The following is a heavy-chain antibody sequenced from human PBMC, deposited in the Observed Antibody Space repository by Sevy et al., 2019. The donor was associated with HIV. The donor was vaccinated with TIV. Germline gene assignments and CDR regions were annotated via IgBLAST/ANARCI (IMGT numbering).Heavy chain of an antibody. Sequence: SETLSLTCNVSGDSISGYYWSWIRQPPGKGLEWIGYIYYTRSTNYNPSLKSRVTISKDTSKNQVSLKLSSVIVADTDVYYCARGRPDYYYGMDVWGQGTTVTVSS. V-gene: IGHV4-59*01. J-gene: IGHJ6*02. CDR2: IYYTRST. CDR1: GDSISGYY. CDR3: ARGRPDYYYGMDV.